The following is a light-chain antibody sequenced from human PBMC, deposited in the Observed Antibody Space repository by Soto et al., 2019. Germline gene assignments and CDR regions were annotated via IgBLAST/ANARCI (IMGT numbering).Light chain of an antibody. V-gene: IGLV7-46*01. Sequence: QAVVTQEPSLTVSPGGTVTLTCGSSTGAVTSGQYPYWFQQKPGQAPRTLIYGTSSKHSWTPARFSGSLLGGKAALTLSGAQPEDEAEYYCLLSYSGAWVFGGGTKLTVL. CDR3: LLSYSGAWV. CDR2: GTS. CDR1: TGAVTSGQY. J-gene: IGLJ3*02.